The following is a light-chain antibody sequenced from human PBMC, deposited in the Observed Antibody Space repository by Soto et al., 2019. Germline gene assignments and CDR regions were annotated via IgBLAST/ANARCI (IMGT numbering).Light chain of an antibody. Sequence: QSVLTQPPSASGSPGQSVTISCTGTSSDVGSYNFVSWYQQHPGKAPKLTIYDVTKRPSGVPDRFSGSKSGNTASLTVSGLQAEDEADYYCSSYAGSNKVLFGGGTKLTVL. V-gene: IGLV2-8*01. CDR2: DVT. J-gene: IGLJ2*01. CDR1: SSDVGSYNF. CDR3: SSYAGSNKVL.